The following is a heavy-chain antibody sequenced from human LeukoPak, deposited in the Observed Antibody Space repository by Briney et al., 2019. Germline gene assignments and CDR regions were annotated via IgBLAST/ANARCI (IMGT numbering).Heavy chain of an antibody. CDR2: IRSKAYGGTT. CDR3: TRDLSTSCYDY. V-gene: IGHV3-49*03. J-gene: IGHJ4*02. CDR1: GFTFGDYA. D-gene: IGHD2-2*01. Sequence: GGSLRLSCTASGFTFGDYAMSWFRQGPGKGLEWVGFIRSKAYGGTTEYAASVQGRFTISRDDSKSIAYLQMNSLKTEDTAVYYCTRDLSTSCYDYWGQGTLVTVSS.